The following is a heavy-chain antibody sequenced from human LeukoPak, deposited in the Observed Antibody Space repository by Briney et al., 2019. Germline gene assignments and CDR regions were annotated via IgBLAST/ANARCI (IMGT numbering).Heavy chain of an antibody. CDR2: ISSSGSTI. CDR1: GFTFSSYE. Sequence: PGGSLRLSCAASGFTFSSYEMNWVRQAPGKGLEGVSYISSSGSTIYYADSVKGRFTISRDNAKNSLYLQMNSLRAEDTAVYYCAKGKSTVTTPFQHWGQGTLVTVSS. D-gene: IGHD4-17*01. CDR3: AKGKSTVTTPFQH. V-gene: IGHV3-48*03. J-gene: IGHJ1*01.